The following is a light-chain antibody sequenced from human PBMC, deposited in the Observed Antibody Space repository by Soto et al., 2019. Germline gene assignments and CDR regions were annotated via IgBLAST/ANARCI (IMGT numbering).Light chain of an antibody. Sequence: QSVLTQPPSISAAPGQQVTISCSGTTSNIGENFVSWYRQLPGTAPKLLIYDNHKRPSGVPDRFSGSKSGTSATLGITGLQTGDEADYYCGTWDTSLTAVVFGGGTKLTVL. CDR2: DNH. V-gene: IGLV1-51*01. CDR3: GTWDTSLTAVV. J-gene: IGLJ2*01. CDR1: TSNIGENF.